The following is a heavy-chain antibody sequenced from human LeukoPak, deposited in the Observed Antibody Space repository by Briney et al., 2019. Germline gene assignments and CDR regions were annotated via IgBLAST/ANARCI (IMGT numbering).Heavy chain of an antibody. V-gene: IGHV4-4*07. CDR2: VYASGST. J-gene: IGHJ5*02. CDR3: GRGGPVAQHNWFYP. D-gene: IGHD6-19*01. Sequence: SETLSLTCSVSGGSISSYYWSWIRQPAGKGLEWIGRVYASGSTNYNPHLKSRVTMSVDTSKNKFSLKLSSVAAADTAVYYCGRGGPVAQHNWFYPWGQGTLVTVSS. CDR1: GGSISSYY.